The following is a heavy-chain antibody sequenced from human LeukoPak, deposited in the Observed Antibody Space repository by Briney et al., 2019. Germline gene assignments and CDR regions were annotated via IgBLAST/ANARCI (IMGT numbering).Heavy chain of an antibody. J-gene: IGHJ3*02. Sequence: PSETLSLTCAVYGGSFSGYCWSWIRQPPGKGLEWIGEINRSGSTNYNPSLKSRVTISVDTSKNQFSLKLSSVTAADTAVYYCARGRDDFWSGYYAFDIWGQGTMVTVSS. V-gene: IGHV4-34*01. CDR2: INRSGST. CDR3: ARGRDDFWSGYYAFDI. D-gene: IGHD3-3*01. CDR1: GGSFSGYC.